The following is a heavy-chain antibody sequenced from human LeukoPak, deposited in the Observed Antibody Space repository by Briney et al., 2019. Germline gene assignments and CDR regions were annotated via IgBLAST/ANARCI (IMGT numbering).Heavy chain of an antibody. V-gene: IGHV4-4*07. Sequence: SETLSLTCTVSGGSISSYYWSWIRQPAGKGLVWIGRIYTSGSTNYNPSLKSRVTMSVDTSKNQFSLKLSSVTAADTAVYYCAAAYYYGSGSSLSFDDSWGQGTLVTVSS. CDR2: IYTSGST. J-gene: IGHJ4*02. CDR1: GGSISSYY. D-gene: IGHD3-10*01. CDR3: AAAYYYGSGSSLSFDDS.